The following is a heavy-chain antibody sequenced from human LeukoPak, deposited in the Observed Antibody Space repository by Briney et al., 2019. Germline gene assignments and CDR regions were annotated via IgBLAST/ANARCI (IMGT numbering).Heavy chain of an antibody. CDR1: GYTFTGYY. J-gene: IGHJ4*02. CDR2: INPNSGGT. D-gene: IGHD3-22*01. V-gene: IGHV1-2*02. Sequence: ASVKVSCKASGYTFTGYYMHWVRQAPGQGLEWMGWINPNSGGTNYAQKFQGRVTMTRDTSISTAYMELSGLRSDDTAVYYCARGSWITMIVVVITSDFDYWGQGTLVTVS. CDR3: ARGSWITMIVVVITSDFDY.